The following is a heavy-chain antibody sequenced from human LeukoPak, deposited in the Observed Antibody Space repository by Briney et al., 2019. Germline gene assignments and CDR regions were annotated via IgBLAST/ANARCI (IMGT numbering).Heavy chain of an antibody. V-gene: IGHV5-51*01. CDR1: GYSFTSYW. D-gene: IGHD5-18*01. Sequence: GESLKISCKGSGYSFTSYWIGWVRQMPGKGLEWMGIIYPGDSDTRYSPSFQGQVTISAGKSISTAYLQWSSLKASDTAMYYCARLAVDTAMVTRGFDPWGQGTLVTVSS. J-gene: IGHJ5*02. CDR2: IYPGDSDT. CDR3: ARLAVDTAMVTRGFDP.